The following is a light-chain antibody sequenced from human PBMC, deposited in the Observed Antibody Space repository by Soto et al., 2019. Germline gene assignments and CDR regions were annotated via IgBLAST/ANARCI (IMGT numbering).Light chain of an antibody. Sequence: EIVLTQSPATLSLSPGERATLSCRASQSVSSSLAWYQQKPGQAPRHLIYGASKRAPGIPVRFSASGSGTDFTLTISSLEPEDFAVYSCQHRTNWEYTFGQGTKLEIK. CDR3: QHRTNWEYT. CDR1: QSVSSS. J-gene: IGKJ2*01. CDR2: GAS. V-gene: IGKV3-11*01.